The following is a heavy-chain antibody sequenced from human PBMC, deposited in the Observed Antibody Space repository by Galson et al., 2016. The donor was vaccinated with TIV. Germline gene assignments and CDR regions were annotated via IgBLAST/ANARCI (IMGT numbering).Heavy chain of an antibody. Sequence: SVKVSCKASGYSFTRYYMHWVRQAPGQGLKWTGVIDPSGGSTTYAQKFQGRVTMTRDMSTSTVYMELSSLRSEDTAVYYCATFSGARGTFDYWGQGTLVTVSS. V-gene: IGHV1-46*01. D-gene: IGHD3-3*02. CDR1: GYSFTRYY. CDR3: ATFSGARGTFDY. CDR2: IDPSGGST. J-gene: IGHJ4*02.